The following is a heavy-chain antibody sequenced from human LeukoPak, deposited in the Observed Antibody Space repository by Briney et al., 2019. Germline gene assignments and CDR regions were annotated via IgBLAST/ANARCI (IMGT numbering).Heavy chain of an antibody. D-gene: IGHD3-22*01. CDR1: GGSISSSSYY. V-gene: IGHV4-39*01. Sequence: SETLSLTCTVSGGSISSSSYYWGWIRQPPGKGLEWIGSIYYSGSTYYNPSLKSRVTISVDTSKNQFSLKLSSVTAADTAVYYCARGPYYYDSSGYHYYYYYMDVWGKGTTVTVSS. CDR2: IYYSGST. J-gene: IGHJ6*03. CDR3: ARGPYYYDSSGYHYYYYYMDV.